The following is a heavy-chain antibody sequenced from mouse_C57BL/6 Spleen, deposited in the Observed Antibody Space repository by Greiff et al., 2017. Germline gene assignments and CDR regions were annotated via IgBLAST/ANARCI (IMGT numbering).Heavy chain of an antibody. D-gene: IGHD4-1*01. V-gene: IGHV1-81*01. CDR1: GYTFTSYG. CDR2: IYPRSGNT. J-gene: IGHJ2*01. Sequence: VKLVESGAELARPGASVKLSCKASGYTFTSYGISWVKQRTGQGLEWIGEIYPRSGNTYYNEKFKGKATLTADKSSSTAYMELRSLTSEDSAVYFWASKTGTFDYWGQGTTLTVSS. CDR3: ASKTGTFDY.